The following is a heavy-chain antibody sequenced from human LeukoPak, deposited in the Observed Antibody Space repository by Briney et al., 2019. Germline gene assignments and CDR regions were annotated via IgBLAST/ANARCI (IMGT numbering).Heavy chain of an antibody. CDR2: MNPNSGNT. Sequence: GASVKVSCKASGYTFTGYYMHWVRQAPGQGLEWMGWMNPNSGNTGYAQKFQGRVTMTRNTSISTAYMELSSLRSEDTAVYYCARRRSSGWYWFDHWGQGTLVTVSS. J-gene: IGHJ5*02. CDR1: GYTFTGYY. D-gene: IGHD6-19*01. V-gene: IGHV1-8*02. CDR3: ARRRSSGWYWFDH.